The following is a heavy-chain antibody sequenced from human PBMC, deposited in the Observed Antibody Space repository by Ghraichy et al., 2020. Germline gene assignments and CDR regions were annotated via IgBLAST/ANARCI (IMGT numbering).Heavy chain of an antibody. CDR1: GFTFSSYA. CDR2: ISGSGGST. D-gene: IGHD6-19*01. V-gene: IGHV3-23*01. Sequence: GGSLRLSCAASGFTFSSYAMSWVRQAPGKGLEWVSAISGSGGSTYYADSVKGRFTISRDNSKNTLYLQMNSLRAEDTAVYYCAKDLEWLVPPYYYYYGMDVWGQGTTVTVSS. CDR3: AKDLEWLVPPYYYYYGMDV. J-gene: IGHJ6*02.